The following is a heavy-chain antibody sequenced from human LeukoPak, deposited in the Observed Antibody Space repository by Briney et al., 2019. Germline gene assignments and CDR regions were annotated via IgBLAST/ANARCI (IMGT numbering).Heavy chain of an antibody. CDR3: ASLHDYGDWFDP. CDR1: GGSIRSYY. J-gene: IGHJ5*02. CDR2: IYYSGST. Sequence: SETLSLTCTVSGGSIRSYYWSWIRQPPGKGLEWIGYIYYSGSTNYNPSLKSRVTISVDTSKNQFSLKLSSVTAADTAVYYCASLHDYGDWFDPWGQGTLVTVSS. D-gene: IGHD4-17*01. V-gene: IGHV4-59*08.